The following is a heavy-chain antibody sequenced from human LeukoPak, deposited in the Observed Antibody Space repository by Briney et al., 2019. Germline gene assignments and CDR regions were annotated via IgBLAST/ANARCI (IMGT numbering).Heavy chain of an antibody. D-gene: IGHD6-19*01. Sequence: PGGSLRLSCAASGFTLSSYPMSWVRQTPGKGLEGVSTIGAGGGATYYADSVKGRFTFSTDNSKNTLFLQMNSLKAEDTAVYYCAKGLAVSTSYFDSWGQGTLVTVSS. CDR1: GFTLSSYP. J-gene: IGHJ4*02. V-gene: IGHV3-23*01. CDR3: AKGLAVSTSYFDS. CDR2: IGAGGGAT.